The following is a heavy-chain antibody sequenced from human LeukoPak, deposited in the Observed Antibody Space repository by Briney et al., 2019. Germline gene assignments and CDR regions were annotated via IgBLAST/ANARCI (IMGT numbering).Heavy chain of an antibody. CDR3: AETMESESFTTFDY. Sequence: SSQTLSLTCTVSGGSISSGGYYWGWIRQPPGKGLEWIGSIYYSGSTYYNSSLKSRVTISEDTSKNQFSLKLSSVTAADTAVYYCAETMESESFTTFDYWGQGTLVTVSS. V-gene: IGHV4-39*07. D-gene: IGHD1-26*01. CDR1: GGSISSGGYY. CDR2: IYYSGST. J-gene: IGHJ4*02.